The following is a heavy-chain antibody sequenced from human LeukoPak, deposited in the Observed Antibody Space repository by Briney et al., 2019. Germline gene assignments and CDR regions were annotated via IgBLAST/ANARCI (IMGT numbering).Heavy chain of an antibody. CDR2: INWNGGTT. Sequence: GGSLRLSCAASGFTFDDYGMNWVRQVPGKGLEWVSGINWNGGTTGYAAFVKGRFTISRGNAKNSLYLQMNSLRAEDTALYYCARGGVSSGYYPFDYWGPGTLVTVSS. CDR3: ARGGVSSGYYPFDY. J-gene: IGHJ4*02. D-gene: IGHD3-22*01. CDR1: GFTFDDYG. V-gene: IGHV3-20*04.